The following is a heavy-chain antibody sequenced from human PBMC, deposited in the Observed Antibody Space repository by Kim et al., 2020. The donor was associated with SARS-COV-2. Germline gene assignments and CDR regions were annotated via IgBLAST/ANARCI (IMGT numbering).Heavy chain of an antibody. J-gene: IGHJ4*02. CDR3: ARGPRITMVRGVIINY. Sequence: SETLSLTCAVYGGSFSGYYWSWIRQPPGKGLEWIGEINHSGSTNYNPSLKSRVTISVDTSKNQFSLKLSSVTAADTAVYYCARGPRITMVRGVIINYWGQGTLVTVSS. CDR2: INHSGST. D-gene: IGHD3-10*01. V-gene: IGHV4-34*01. CDR1: GGSFSGYY.